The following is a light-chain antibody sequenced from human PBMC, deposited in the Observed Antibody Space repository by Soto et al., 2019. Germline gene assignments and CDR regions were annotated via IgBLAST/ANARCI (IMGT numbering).Light chain of an antibody. J-gene: IGKJ4*01. V-gene: IGKV1-5*01. CDR2: DAS. Sequence: DINMAKPPAPLFASVRDGVTVTCRASQSVRSWLAWYQQKPGRAPQLLISDASTLQPGVPSRFRGSGSGTDFTLTISSLQPEDVAAYYCQQYYSTPFTFGGGTKVDIK. CDR1: QSVRSW. CDR3: QQYYSTPFT.